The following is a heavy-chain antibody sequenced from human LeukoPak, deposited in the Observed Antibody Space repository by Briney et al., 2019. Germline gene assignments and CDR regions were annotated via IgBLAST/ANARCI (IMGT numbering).Heavy chain of an antibody. CDR3: VKDQGEYSSSWYYFDN. V-gene: IGHV3-64D*06. D-gene: IGHD6-13*01. J-gene: IGHJ4*02. CDR2: ITSNGDST. Sequence: PGGSLRLSCSTSGFIFSSYPMHWVRQPPGKGLEYVSGITSNGDSTNYADSVKGRFTISRDNPKNTLSLHMSSLRAEDTAVYYCVKDQGEYSSSWYYFDNWGQGTLVTVSS. CDR1: GFIFSSYP.